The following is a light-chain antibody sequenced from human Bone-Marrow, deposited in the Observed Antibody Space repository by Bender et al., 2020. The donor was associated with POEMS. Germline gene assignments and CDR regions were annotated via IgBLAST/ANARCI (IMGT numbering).Light chain of an antibody. CDR1: SSDVGGYNF. J-gene: IGLJ3*02. CDR2: DVN. Sequence: QSALTQPASVSGFPGQSITISCTGSSSDVGGYNFVSLYQQHPGKAPQLIIYDVNNRPSGVSNRFSGSKSANTATLNISGLQAADEAYYYCNSYTGSYTLVFGGGTKLTVL. V-gene: IGLV2-14*01. CDR3: NSYTGSYTLV.